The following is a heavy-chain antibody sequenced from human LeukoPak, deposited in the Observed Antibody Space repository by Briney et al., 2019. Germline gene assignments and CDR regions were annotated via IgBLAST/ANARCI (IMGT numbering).Heavy chain of an antibody. D-gene: IGHD3-10*01. CDR3: ARVPPPGAAAYGAVDY. CDR1: GGSISSGGYS. CDR2: IYHSGST. J-gene: IGHJ4*02. V-gene: IGHV4-30-2*01. Sequence: PSETLSLTCAVSGGSISSGGYSWSWIRQPPGKGLEWIGYIYHSGSTYYNPSLKSRLTMSVDTSKNQFSLKLTSVTAADTAVYFCARVPPPGAAAYGAVDYGGQGTLVTVSS.